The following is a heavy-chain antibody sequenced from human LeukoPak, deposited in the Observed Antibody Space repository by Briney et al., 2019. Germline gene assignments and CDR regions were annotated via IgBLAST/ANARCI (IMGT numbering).Heavy chain of an antibody. CDR2: INHSGST. D-gene: IGHD5-18*01. J-gene: IGHJ4*02. V-gene: IGHV4-34*01. CDR3: AREGEYSYGYGYY. Sequence: PSETLSLTCAVDGGSFSVYYWSWIRQPPGKGLEWIGEINHSGSTNYNPSLKSRVNISVDTSKNQFSLKLSSVTAADTAVYYCAREGEYSYGYGYYWGQGTLVTVSS. CDR1: GGSFSVYY.